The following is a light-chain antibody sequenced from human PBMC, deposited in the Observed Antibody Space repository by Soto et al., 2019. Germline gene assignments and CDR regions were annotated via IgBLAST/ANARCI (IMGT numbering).Light chain of an antibody. J-gene: IGKJ3*01. CDR2: GAS. Sequence: EIVMTQSPATLSVSPGERVTLSCRTSQSVGSNLAWYQQKPGQAPRLLIYGASTRPTGIPARFRGSASGTKFTLTISSLQSEDFAVFYCQQYSNWPFTFGPRTKVDIK. V-gene: IGKV3-15*01. CDR3: QQYSNWPFT. CDR1: QSVGSN.